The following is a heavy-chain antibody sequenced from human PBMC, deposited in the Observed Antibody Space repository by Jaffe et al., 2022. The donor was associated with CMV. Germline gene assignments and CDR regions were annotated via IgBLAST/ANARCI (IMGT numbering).Heavy chain of an antibody. Sequence: EVQLVESGGGLVQPGGSLIVSCSASGFTFNTYAMHWVRQAPGKGLESVSAISGSGGTTYYADSVKDRFTISRDNSKNTLYLQMSSLRVEDTAVYYCVKDRSGYNLGSSDYWGQGALVTVSS. D-gene: IGHD5-12*01. V-gene: IGHV3-64D*06. CDR3: VKDRSGYNLGSSDY. CDR2: ISGSGGTT. J-gene: IGHJ4*02. CDR1: GFTFNTYA.